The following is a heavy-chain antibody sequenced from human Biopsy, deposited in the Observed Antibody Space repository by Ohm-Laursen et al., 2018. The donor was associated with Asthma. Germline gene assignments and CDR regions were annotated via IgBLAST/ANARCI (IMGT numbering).Heavy chain of an antibody. Sequence: TLSLTCTVSGGSISSGAYYWSWVRQPPGKGLEGIGYIYYIGSTYYNPSLKSRVAISLDTSKNQFSLKLSSVTAADTAVYFCARRGGVRRYFDYWGQGTLVTVSS. CDR1: GGSISSGAYY. V-gene: IGHV4-30-4*01. J-gene: IGHJ4*02. CDR2: IYYIGST. D-gene: IGHD3-16*01. CDR3: ARRGGVRRYFDY.